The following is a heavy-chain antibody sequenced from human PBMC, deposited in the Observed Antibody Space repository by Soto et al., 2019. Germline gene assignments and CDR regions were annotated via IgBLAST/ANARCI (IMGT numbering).Heavy chain of an antibody. D-gene: IGHD6-13*01. CDR3: VKDESINWYSGHFRH. Sequence: EVQLVESGGGLVQPGRSLRLSCAASGFTFDDYAMHWVRQVPGKCLEWVSGINWNSGSIGYGDSVKGRFAISRDNAKHSLHLQMNSLSAEDTAFYYCVKDESINWYSGHFRHWGQGTLVTVSS. CDR2: INWNSGSI. V-gene: IGHV3-9*01. J-gene: IGHJ1*01. CDR1: GFTFDDYA.